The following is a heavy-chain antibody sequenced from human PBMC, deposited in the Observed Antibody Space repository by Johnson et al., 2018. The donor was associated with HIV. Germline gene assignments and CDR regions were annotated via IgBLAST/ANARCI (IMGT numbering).Heavy chain of an antibody. CDR2: ISYDESNK. J-gene: IGHJ3*02. Sequence: QMQLVESGGGVERPGGSLRLSCAASGFTFSNFGMHWVRQAPGKGLEWVAVISYDESNKYYADSVKGRFTISRDNSKNTLYLEMKSLRVDDTAVYYCARDGVYSSPWDALDIWGQGTMVTVSS. CDR1: GFTFSNFG. D-gene: IGHD6-13*01. CDR3: ARDGVYSSPWDALDI. V-gene: IGHV3-30*03.